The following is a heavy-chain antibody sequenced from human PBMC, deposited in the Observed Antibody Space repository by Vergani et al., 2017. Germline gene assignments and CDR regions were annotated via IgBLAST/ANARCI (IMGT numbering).Heavy chain of an antibody. CDR3: ARGASGDYVSSFDY. J-gene: IGHJ4*02. Sequence: QVQLVESGGGVVQPGRSLRLSCAASGFTSSSYAMHWVRQAPGKGLEWVAVISYDGSNKYYADSVKGRFTISRDNSKTTLYLQMNSLRAEDTAVYYCARGASGDYVSSFDYWGQGTLVTVSS. D-gene: IGHD4-17*01. CDR2: ISYDGSNK. CDR1: GFTSSSYA. V-gene: IGHV3-30-3*01.